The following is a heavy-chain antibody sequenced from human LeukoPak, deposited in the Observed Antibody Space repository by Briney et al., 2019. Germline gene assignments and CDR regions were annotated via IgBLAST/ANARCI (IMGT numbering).Heavy chain of an antibody. CDR2: INPNSGGT. J-gene: IGHJ3*02. Sequence: GASVKVSCKTSGYPFTTYDIHWVRQATGQGLEWMGWINPNSGGTNYAQNFQGRVTMTRDTSISTAYMDLSRLISDDTAVYYCASFGWEGTFDIWGQGTMVTVSS. V-gene: IGHV1-2*02. D-gene: IGHD1-26*01. CDR3: ASFGWEGTFDI. CDR1: GYPFTTYD.